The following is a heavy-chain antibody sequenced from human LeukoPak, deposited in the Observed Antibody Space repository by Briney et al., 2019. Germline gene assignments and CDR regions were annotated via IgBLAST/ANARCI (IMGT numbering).Heavy chain of an antibody. CDR2: IGGSGSTT. Sequence: GGSLRLSCVASGLTFGNYGMNWVRQAPGKGLEWVSSIGGSGSTTYYADSVRGRFTISRDNSKNSMYLQMSSLRAEDPAIIYFAEVENSYCRIWGQGTLGNGSS. J-gene: IGHJ4*02. V-gene: IGHV3-23*01. CDR3: AEVENSYCRI. CDR1: GLTFGNYG. D-gene: IGHD3-10*01.